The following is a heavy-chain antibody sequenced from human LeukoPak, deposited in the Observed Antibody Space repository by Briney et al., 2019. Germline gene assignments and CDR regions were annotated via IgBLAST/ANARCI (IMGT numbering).Heavy chain of an antibody. CDR2: ISSSSSYI. J-gene: IGHJ5*02. CDR3: ARGRGYCSSISCQNWFDP. CDR1: GFTFSSYS. V-gene: IGHV3-21*01. D-gene: IGHD2-2*01. Sequence: GGSLRFSCAASGFTFSSYSMNWVRQAPGKGLEWVSSISSSSSYIYYADSVKGRFTISRDNAKNSLYLQMNSLRAEDTAVYYCARGRGYCSSISCQNWFDPWGQGTLVTVSS.